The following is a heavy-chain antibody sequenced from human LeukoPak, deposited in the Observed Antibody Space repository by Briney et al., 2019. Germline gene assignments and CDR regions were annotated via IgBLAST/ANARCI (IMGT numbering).Heavy chain of an antibody. V-gene: IGHV3-30*04. CDR3: ARDSGLVGYMDV. J-gene: IGHJ6*03. Sequence: GGSLRLSCAASGFTSSSYVMHWVRQAPGKGLEWVAIISYDGSNEYYADSVKGRFTISRDNAKNSLYLQMNSLRAEDTAVYYCARDSGLVGYMDVWGKGTTVTISS. CDR1: GFTSSSYV. CDR2: ISYDGSNE.